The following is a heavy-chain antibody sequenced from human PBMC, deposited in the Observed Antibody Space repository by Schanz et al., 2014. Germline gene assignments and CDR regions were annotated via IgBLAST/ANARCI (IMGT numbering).Heavy chain of an antibody. CDR1: GFTFNSYA. V-gene: IGHV3-23*01. D-gene: IGHD2-15*01. J-gene: IGHJ6*02. CDR3: AEGMGYCSGGTCYDYYYYGLDG. Sequence: DVQLLESGGGLVQPGGSLRLSCAASGFTFNSYAMTWVRQAPGKGLEWVSSISHSGGSKYYADSVKGRFTISRDNSENTLYLQMNSLSADDTAVFYCAEGMGYCSGGTCYDYYYYGLDGWGQGTTVTVSS. CDR2: ISHSGGSK.